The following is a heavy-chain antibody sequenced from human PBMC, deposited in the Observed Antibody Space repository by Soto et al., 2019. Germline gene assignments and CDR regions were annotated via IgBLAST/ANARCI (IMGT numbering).Heavy chain of an antibody. V-gene: IGHV3-11*06. CDR2: IVSSSTYT. CDR1: GFRFSDYP. Sequence: PGGSLRLSCVGSGFRFSDYPLNWVRQAPGQGLEWVSYIVSSSTYTNYADSVKGRFTISRDNAKNSLYLEMNSLRAEDTAVYYCARLRASSWYMGGYLDFWGQGTLVTVSS. D-gene: IGHD6-13*01. CDR3: ARLRASSWYMGGYLDF. J-gene: IGHJ4*02.